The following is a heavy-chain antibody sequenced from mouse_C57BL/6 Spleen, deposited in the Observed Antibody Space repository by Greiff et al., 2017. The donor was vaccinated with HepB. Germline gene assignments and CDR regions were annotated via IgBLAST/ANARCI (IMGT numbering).Heavy chain of an antibody. CDR3: ARHYCGSSYAYWYFDV. CDR2: ISNGGGST. Sequence: VQVVESGGGLVQPGGSLKLSCAASGFTFSDYHMYWVRQTPEKRLEWVAYISNGGGSTYYPDTVKGRFTNSRDNAKNTLYLQMSRLKSEDTTMYYCARHYCGSSYAYWYFDVWGTGTTVTVSS. J-gene: IGHJ1*03. D-gene: IGHD1-1*01. V-gene: IGHV5-12*01. CDR1: GFTFSDYH.